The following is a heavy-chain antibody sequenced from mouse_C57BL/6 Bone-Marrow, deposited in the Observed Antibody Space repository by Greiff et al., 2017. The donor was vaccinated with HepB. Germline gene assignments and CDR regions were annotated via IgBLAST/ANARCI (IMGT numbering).Heavy chain of an antibody. V-gene: IGHV1-76*01. D-gene: IGHD1-1*01. CDR3: AVYYYGSSLWFAY. CDR1: GYTFTDYY. J-gene: IGHJ3*01. CDR2: IYPGSGNT. Sequence: VQLQESGAELVSPGASVKLSCKASGYTFTDYYINWVKQRPGQGLEWIARIYPGSGNTYYNEKFKGKATLTAEKSSSTAYMQLSSLTSEDSAVYFGAVYYYGSSLWFAYWGQGTLVTVSA.